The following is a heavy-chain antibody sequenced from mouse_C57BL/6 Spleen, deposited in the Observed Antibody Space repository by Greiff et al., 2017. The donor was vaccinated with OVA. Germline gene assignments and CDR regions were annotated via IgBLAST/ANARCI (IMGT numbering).Heavy chain of an antibody. CDR1: GYSITSDY. D-gene: IGHD1-1*01. CDR3: ARFYYYGSSYDGYFDV. V-gene: IGHV3-8*01. Sequence: EVKLMESGPGLAKPSQTLSLTCSVTGYSITSDYWNWIRKFPGNKLEYMGYISYSGSTYYNPSLKSRISITRDTSKNQYYLQLNSVTTEDTATYYCARFYYYGSSYDGYFDVWGTGTTVTVSS. J-gene: IGHJ1*03. CDR2: ISYSGST.